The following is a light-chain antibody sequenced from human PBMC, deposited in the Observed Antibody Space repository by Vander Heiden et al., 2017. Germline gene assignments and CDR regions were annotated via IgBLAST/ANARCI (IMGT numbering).Light chain of an antibody. CDR3: NARDTSGNHWV. V-gene: IGLV3-19*01. Sequence: SSEVPQDPAVSVALGQTVRITCQVASLRSNYVCGYQQKPGQAPVLVIYGKNNRPTGVPDRFSGSTSGNTTSLTITGAQAEDEADYYCNARDTSGNHWVFGGGTKLTVL. CDR2: GKN. J-gene: IGLJ3*02. CDR1: SLRSNY.